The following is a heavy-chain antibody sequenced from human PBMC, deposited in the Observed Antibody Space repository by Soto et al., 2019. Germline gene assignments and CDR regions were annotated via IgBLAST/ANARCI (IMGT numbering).Heavy chain of an antibody. CDR3: AHSECSGADCYSPWYFGL. CDR2: IYLDDDK. Sequence: QITLKESGPTLVKPTQTLTLTCTFSGFSLTTGGVAVGWIRQPPGKALEWLALIYLDDDKRYNPSLKSRLSTTKDTTKNPAVLTMTNMDPVDTATYYSAHSECSGADCYSPWYFGLGGRGTLVTVSS. D-gene: IGHD2-15*01. V-gene: IGHV2-5*02. J-gene: IGHJ2*01. CDR1: GFSLTTGGVA.